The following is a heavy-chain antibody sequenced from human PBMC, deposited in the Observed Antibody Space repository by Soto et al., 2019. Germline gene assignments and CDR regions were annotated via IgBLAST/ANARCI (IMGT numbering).Heavy chain of an antibody. V-gene: IGHV3-21*01. CDR2: ISSSSSYI. Sequence: EVQLVESGGGLVKPGGSLRLSCAASGFTFSSYSMNWVRQAPGKGLEWVSSISSSSSYIYYADSVKGRFTISRDNAKNSLYLQMNSLRAEDTAVYYCASQQRTVAGSTSCADYWGQGTLVTVS. CDR1: GFTFSSYS. D-gene: IGHD2-2*01. J-gene: IGHJ4*02. CDR3: ASQQRTVAGSTSCADY.